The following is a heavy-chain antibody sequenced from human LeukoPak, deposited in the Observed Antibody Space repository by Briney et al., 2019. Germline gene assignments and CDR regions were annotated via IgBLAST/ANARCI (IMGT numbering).Heavy chain of an antibody. J-gene: IGHJ3*02. Sequence: ASVKVSCKASGGTFSSYAISWVRQAPGQGLEWMGGIIPIFGTANYAQKFQGRVTITADKSTSIAYMELSSLRSEDTAVYYCARGKVWAAAAGTWAFDIWGQGTMVTVSS. CDR3: ARGKVWAAAAGTWAFDI. V-gene: IGHV1-69*06. D-gene: IGHD6-13*01. CDR1: GGTFSSYA. CDR2: IIPIFGTA.